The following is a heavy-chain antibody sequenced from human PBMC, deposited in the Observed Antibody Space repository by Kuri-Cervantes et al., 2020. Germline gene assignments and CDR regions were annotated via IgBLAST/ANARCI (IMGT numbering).Heavy chain of an antibody. J-gene: IGHJ4*02. CDR2: IYSGGST. CDR1: GFTVSSNY. D-gene: IGHD2-15*01. V-gene: IGHV3-53*01. CDR3: AKEFDLYCSGGSCYQGWFDY. Sequence: GESLKISCVASGFTVSSNYMSWVRQGPGKGLEWVSVIYSGGSTYYADSVKGRFTISRDNSKNTLYLQMNSLRADDTAVYYCAKEFDLYCSGGSCYQGWFDYWGQGTLVTVSS.